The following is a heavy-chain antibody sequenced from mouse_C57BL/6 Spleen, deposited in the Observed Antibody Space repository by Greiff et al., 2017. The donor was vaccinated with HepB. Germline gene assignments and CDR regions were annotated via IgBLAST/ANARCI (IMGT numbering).Heavy chain of an antibody. CDR1: GYSFTGYY. Sequence: EVQLVESGPELVKPGASVKISCKASGYSFTGYYMNWVKQSPEKSLEWIGEINPSTGGTTYNQKFKAKATLTVDKSSSTAYMQLKSLTSEDSAVYYCAREVDSSGPWFAYWGQGTLVTVSA. J-gene: IGHJ3*01. V-gene: IGHV1-42*01. D-gene: IGHD3-2*02. CDR2: INPSTGGT. CDR3: AREVDSSGPWFAY.